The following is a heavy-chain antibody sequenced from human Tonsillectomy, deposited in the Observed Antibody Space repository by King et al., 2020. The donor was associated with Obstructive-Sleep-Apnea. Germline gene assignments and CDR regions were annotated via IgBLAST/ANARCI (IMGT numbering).Heavy chain of an antibody. Sequence: QLVQSGGVVVQPGGSLRLSCAASGFTFDDYGMHWVRQAPGKGLEWVSLITWNGGSTHYADSVEGRFTISRDTSKNSLYLQMNSLRPEDSALYYCAKDENGDYGAIGYWGQGTLVTV. V-gene: IGHV3-43D*03. D-gene: IGHD4-17*01. J-gene: IGHJ4*02. CDR2: ITWNGGST. CDR3: AKDENGDYGAIGY. CDR1: GFTFDDYG.